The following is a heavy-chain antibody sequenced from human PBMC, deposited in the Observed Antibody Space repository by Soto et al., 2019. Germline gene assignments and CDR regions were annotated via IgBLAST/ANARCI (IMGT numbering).Heavy chain of an antibody. V-gene: IGHV5-51*01. CDR3: GRLPRRDGYNPDAFHV. J-gene: IGHJ3*01. D-gene: IGHD5-12*01. CDR1: GYIFTSDW. Sequence: EVQLVQSGAEVKKPGESLKISCKGSGYIFTSDWLGWVRQMPGKGLEWMGVIYPGDSDTRYSPSFQGQVTISADKSISTAYLQWSSLKASDTAMYYCGRLPRRDGYNPDAFHVWGQGTMVTVSS. CDR2: IYPGDSDT.